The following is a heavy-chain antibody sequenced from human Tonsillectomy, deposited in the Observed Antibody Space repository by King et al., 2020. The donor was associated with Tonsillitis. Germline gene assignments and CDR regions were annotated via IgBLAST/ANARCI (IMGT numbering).Heavy chain of an antibody. J-gene: IGHJ3*02. D-gene: IGHD4-17*01. V-gene: IGHV5-51*03. CDR1: GYSFTSYW. Sequence: VQLVESGAEVKKPGESLKISCKGSGYSFTSYWIGWVRQMPGKGLEGMGIIYPGDSDTRYSPSFQGQVTISADKAISTAYLPWSSLKASVTPMYYCARPTTVTTMTHAFDIWGQGTMVTVSS. CDR3: ARPTTVTTMTHAFDI. CDR2: IYPGDSDT.